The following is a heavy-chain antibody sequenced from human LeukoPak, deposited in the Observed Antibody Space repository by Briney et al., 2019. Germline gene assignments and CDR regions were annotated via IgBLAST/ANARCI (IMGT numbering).Heavy chain of an antibody. CDR2: IWYDGSNK. D-gene: IGHD6-19*01. J-gene: IGHJ4*02. CDR1: GFTFSSYG. CDR3: ARPREAGSSSGWYFDK. V-gene: IGHV3-33*01. Sequence: GRSLRLSCAASGFTFSSYGMHWVRQAPGRGLEWVAVIWYDGSNKYYADSVKGRFTISRDNSKNTLYLQMNSLRAEDTAVYHCARPREAGSSSGWYFDKWGQGTLVTVSS.